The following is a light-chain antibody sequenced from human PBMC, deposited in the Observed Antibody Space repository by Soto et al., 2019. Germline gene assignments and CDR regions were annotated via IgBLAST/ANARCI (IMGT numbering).Light chain of an antibody. V-gene: IGKV1-27*01. CDR1: QDITID. CDR3: HKYNSSPPT. J-gene: IGKJ4*01. CDR2: DAS. Sequence: QMTQSPSSLSASVGDTVTITCRASQDITIDVAWYQQKPGKPPSLLISDASTLHSGVPSRFSGSGYATDFTLTISNLQPEDVATYYCHKYNSSPPTFGGGTKVDVK.